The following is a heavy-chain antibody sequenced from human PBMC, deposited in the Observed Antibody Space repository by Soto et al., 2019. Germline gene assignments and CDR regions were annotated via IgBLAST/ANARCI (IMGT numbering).Heavy chain of an antibody. CDR3: AREGEIARLAY. D-gene: IGHD6-13*01. V-gene: IGHV1-2*02. CDR2: IKPNSGGI. Sequence: QVQLVQSGAEVKKPGASVKVSCKAYGYTFIDYYMHWVRQAPGQGLEWMGWIKPNSGGIKYAQKFQGRVTMTRVMSISTVYMELSRLKSDDTAVYYCAREGEIARLAYWGQGTLVTVSA. J-gene: IGHJ4*02. CDR1: GYTFIDYY.